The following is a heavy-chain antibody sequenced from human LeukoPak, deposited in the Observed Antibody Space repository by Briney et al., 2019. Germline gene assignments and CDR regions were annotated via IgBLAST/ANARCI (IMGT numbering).Heavy chain of an antibody. CDR2: IYYSGST. Sequence: PSETLSLTCTVSGGSISSSSYYWGWIRQPPGKGLEWIGSIYYSGSTYYNPSLKSRVTISVDTSKNQFSLKLSSVTAADTAVYYCARGSGYDFGYYYGMDVWGQGTTVTVSS. D-gene: IGHD5-12*01. CDR3: ARGSGYDFGYYYGMDV. CDR1: GGSISSSSYY. V-gene: IGHV4-39*07. J-gene: IGHJ6*02.